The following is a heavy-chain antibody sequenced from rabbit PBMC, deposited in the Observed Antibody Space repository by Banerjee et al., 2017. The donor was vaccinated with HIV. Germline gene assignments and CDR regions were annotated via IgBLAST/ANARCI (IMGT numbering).Heavy chain of an antibody. V-gene: IGHV1S47*01. D-gene: IGHD1-1*01. Sequence: QEQLVESGGGLVQPGGSLKLSCKASGFDFSGYGVSWVRQAPGKGLEWIGYIDPVFGVTYYASWVNGRFSISRENTQNTVSLQLNSLTAADTATYFCARSHSSSSGTSFDLWGQGTLVTVS. CDR2: IDPVFGVT. CDR1: GFDFSGYG. CDR3: ARSHSSSSGTSFDL. J-gene: IGHJ4*01.